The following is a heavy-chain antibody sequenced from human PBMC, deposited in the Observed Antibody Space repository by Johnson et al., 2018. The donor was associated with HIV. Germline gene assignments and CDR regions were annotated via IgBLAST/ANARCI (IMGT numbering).Heavy chain of an antibody. Sequence: VQLVESGGGLEQPGGSLRLSCAASGFTFASSAMSWVRQAPGKGLEWVSAISDSGSKYYSDSVKGRITISRDNSKYTVYLQMNSLRVEDAAVDYCARVQGKYNWNYGDAFDIWGQGTMVTVSS. CDR2: ISDSGSK. CDR3: ARVQGKYNWNYGDAFDI. J-gene: IGHJ3*02. V-gene: IGHV3-23*04. CDR1: GFTFASSA. D-gene: IGHD1-7*01.